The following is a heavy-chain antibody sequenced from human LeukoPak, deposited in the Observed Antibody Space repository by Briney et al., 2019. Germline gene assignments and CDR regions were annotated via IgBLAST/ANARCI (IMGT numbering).Heavy chain of an antibody. CDR3: ARMGSEFDY. CDR1: GYIFKNHW. V-gene: IGHV5-51*01. D-gene: IGHD1-14*01. Sequence: GESLKISCQGAGYIFKNHWIGWVRQTPERVLEWMAIIFPGDSDTRYSPSFQGQVTISADKSISTAYLQWSSLKASDTAMYYCARMGSEFDYWGQGTLVTVSS. J-gene: IGHJ4*02. CDR2: IFPGDSDT.